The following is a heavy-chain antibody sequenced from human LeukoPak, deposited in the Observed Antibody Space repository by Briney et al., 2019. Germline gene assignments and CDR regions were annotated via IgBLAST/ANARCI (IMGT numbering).Heavy chain of an antibody. J-gene: IGHJ4*02. Sequence: PGGSLRLSCAASGFTFSSYAMSWVRQAPGKGLEWVSTISGSGDSTYYADSVKGRFTISRDNSENTLYLQMNSLRDDDTAMYYCAKDPSYSSTWYNGDYWGQGTLVTVSS. CDR3: AKDPSYSSTWYNGDY. CDR2: ISGSGDST. CDR1: GFTFSSYA. D-gene: IGHD6-13*01. V-gene: IGHV3-23*01.